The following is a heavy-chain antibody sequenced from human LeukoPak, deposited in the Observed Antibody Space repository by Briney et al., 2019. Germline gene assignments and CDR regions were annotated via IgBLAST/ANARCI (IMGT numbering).Heavy chain of an antibody. D-gene: IGHD2-15*01. J-gene: IGHJ4*02. CDR2: INPNSGGT. Sequence: GASVTVSCKASGYTFTGYYMHWVRQAPGQGLEWMGWINPNSGGTSYAQKFQGRVTMTRDTSISSAYMELSRLRSDDTAVYYCAGGYCSGGSCYSDYWGQGTLVTVSS. CDR3: AGGYCSGGSCYSDY. V-gene: IGHV1-2*02. CDR1: GYTFTGYY.